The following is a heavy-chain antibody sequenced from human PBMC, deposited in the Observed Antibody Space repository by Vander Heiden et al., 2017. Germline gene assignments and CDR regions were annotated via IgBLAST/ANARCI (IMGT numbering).Heavy chain of an antibody. J-gene: IGHJ4*02. D-gene: IGHD3-22*01. Sequence: QLQLQESGPGLVKPSETLSLTCTVSGGSISSSSYYWGWIRQPPGKGLEWIGSIYYSGSTYYHPSLKSRVTISVDTSKNQFSLKLSSVTAADTAVYYCASQYYYDSSGYYLEFDYWGQGTLVTVSS. CDR2: IYYSGST. CDR3: ASQYYYDSSGYYLEFDY. CDR1: GGSISSSSYY. V-gene: IGHV4-39*01.